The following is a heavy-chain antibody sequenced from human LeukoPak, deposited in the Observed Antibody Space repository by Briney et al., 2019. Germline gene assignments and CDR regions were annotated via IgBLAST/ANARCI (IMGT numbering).Heavy chain of an antibody. J-gene: IGHJ4*02. CDR3: AREGNWNNFDY. CDR1: GFTFSNYE. CDR2: ISGSAGTL. V-gene: IGHV3-48*03. Sequence: PGGSLRLSCAAYGFTFSNYEMNWVRQAPGKGLEWVSYISGSAGTLYYADSVKGRFTTSRDNAKKSLYLQMNSLRAEDTAVYYCAREGNWNNFDYWGQGTLVTVSS. D-gene: IGHD1-1*01.